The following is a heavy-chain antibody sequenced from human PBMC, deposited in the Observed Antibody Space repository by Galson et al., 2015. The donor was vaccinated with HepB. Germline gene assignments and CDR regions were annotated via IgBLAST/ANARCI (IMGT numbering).Heavy chain of an antibody. D-gene: IGHD6-13*01. J-gene: IGHJ5*02. Sequence: SVKVSCKASGGTFSSYTISWVRQAPGRGLEWMGRIIPILGIANYAQKFQGRVTITADKSTSTAYMELSSLRSEDTAVYYCARAVAAAGKRVVWFDPWGQGTLVTVSS. CDR2: IIPILGIA. CDR3: ARAVAAAGKRVVWFDP. V-gene: IGHV1-69*02. CDR1: GGTFSSYT.